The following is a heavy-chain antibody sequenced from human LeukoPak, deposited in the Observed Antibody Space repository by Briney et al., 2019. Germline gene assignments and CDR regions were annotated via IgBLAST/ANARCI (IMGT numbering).Heavy chain of an antibody. CDR3: ARQSRYSDSSGYFSDDY. D-gene: IGHD3-22*01. CDR1: GGSIITYY. J-gene: IGHJ4*02. Sequence: LETLSLTCTVSGGSIITYYWSWIRQPPGKGLEWIGYIHHSGSTTYNPSLKSRVTMSIDMSKNQFSLKLTSVTAADTAVYYCARQSRYSDSSGYFSDDYWGQGTLVTVSS. V-gene: IGHV4-59*08. CDR2: IHHSGST.